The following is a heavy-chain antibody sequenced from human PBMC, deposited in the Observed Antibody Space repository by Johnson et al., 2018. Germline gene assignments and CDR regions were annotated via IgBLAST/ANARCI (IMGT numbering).Heavy chain of an antibody. J-gene: IGHJ4*02. CDR2: ISYDGSNK. D-gene: IGHD3-9*01. V-gene: IGHV3-30*18. CDR3: AKGGAGYYFDN. Sequence: QVQLVQSGGAVVQXGGSLRLPCVASGFRFNKYGMHWVRQAPGKGLEWVAVISYDGSNKYYAHSVRGRFAFSRDNSKNPVSLQMNSLRPEDTALYYCAKGGAGYYFDNWGQGSLVTVSP. CDR1: GFRFNKYG.